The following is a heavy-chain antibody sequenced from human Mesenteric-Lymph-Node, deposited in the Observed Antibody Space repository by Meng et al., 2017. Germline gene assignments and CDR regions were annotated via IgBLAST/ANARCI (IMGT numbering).Heavy chain of an antibody. CDR3: ARETTWGATIRPFDF. V-gene: IGHV1-46*01. CDR2: INPSGGTT. CDR1: GYSFTTYY. D-gene: IGHD1-26*01. Sequence: ASVKVSCKTSGYSFTTYYIHWVRQAPGQGLEWMGIINPSGGTTTYAQQFQGRVTMTRDMSTSTVYMEVGSLRSDDTAVYYCARETTWGATIRPFDFWGQGTLVTVSS. J-gene: IGHJ4*02.